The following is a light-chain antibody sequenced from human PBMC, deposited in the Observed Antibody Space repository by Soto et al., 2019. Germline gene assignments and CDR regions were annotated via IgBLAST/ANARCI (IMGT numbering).Light chain of an antibody. CDR3: QQYGSSPRK. Sequence: EIVLTQSPGTLSLSPGERATLSCRASQSVSSSYLAWYQQKPGQAPRLLIYGASSRATGIPDRFSGSGSGTDFTLTISRLEPEDFAVSYCQQYGSSPRKFGQGTKVEIK. J-gene: IGKJ1*01. CDR2: GAS. CDR1: QSVSSSY. V-gene: IGKV3-20*01.